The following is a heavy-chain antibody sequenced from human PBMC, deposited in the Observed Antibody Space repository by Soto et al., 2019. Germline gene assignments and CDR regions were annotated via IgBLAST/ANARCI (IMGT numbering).Heavy chain of an antibody. J-gene: IGHJ3*02. CDR1: GFTFRSYG. D-gene: IGHD3-22*01. V-gene: IGHV3-30*02. CDR3: ANELEYYSDGNGAFDI. CDR2: IWYDGSNI. Sequence: GGSLRLSCAASGFTFRSYGMHWVRQAPGKGLEWVAVIWYDGSNIYYADSVKGRFTISRDNSKNTLYLQMNSLRAEDTAVYYCANELEYYSDGNGAFDIWGQGTMVTVSS.